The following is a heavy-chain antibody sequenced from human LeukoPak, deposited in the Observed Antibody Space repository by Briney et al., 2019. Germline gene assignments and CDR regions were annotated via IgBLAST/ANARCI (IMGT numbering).Heavy chain of an antibody. V-gene: IGHV4-34*01. CDR3: ARGPDTAMDV. Sequence: SETLSLTCAVYGGSFSGYYSSWIRQPPGKGLEWIGEINHSGSTNYNPSLKSRVTISVDTSKNQFSLKLSSVTAADTAVYYCARGPDTAMDVWGQGTTVTVSS. CDR2: INHSGST. D-gene: IGHD5-18*01. CDR1: GGSFSGYY. J-gene: IGHJ6*02.